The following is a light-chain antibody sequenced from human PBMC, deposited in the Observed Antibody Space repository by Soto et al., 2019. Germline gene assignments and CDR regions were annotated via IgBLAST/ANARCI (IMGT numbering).Light chain of an antibody. CDR1: SSNIGAGYD. V-gene: IGLV1-40*01. Sequence: QSVLTQPPSVSRAPGQRITISCTGNSSNIGAGYDVHWYQQLPVKAPKLIIYDNTNRPSGVSDRFSGSKSGNSASLTISGLQAEDEADYYCSSYTSSSTPYVFGTGTKVTVL. J-gene: IGLJ1*01. CDR3: SSYTSSSTPYV. CDR2: DNT.